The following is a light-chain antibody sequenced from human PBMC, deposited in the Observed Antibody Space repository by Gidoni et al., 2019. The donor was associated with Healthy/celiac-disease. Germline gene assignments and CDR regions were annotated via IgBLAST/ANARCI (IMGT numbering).Light chain of an antibody. CDR2: SAS. CDR1: QSISSY. CDR3: QQSYSTPWT. Sequence: DIQMTKSPSSLSASVGDRVTITCRASQSISSYLHWYQQKPGKAPKLLIYSASILQSGVPSRFSGSGSVTDFTLTISSLQPEDFATYYCQQSYSTPWTFRQXTKLEIK. V-gene: IGKV1-39*01. J-gene: IGKJ1*01.